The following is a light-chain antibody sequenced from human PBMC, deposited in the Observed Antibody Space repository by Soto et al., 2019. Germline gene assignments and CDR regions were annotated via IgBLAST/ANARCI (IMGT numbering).Light chain of an antibody. Sequence: QSVLTQPRSVSGSPGQSVTISCTGTNSDIGNYIYVSWYQLHPGKAPKLIIYDVTKRPSGVPDRFSGSKSGNTASLTISGLQAEDESEYYCCSYAGFYTLVFGGGTKLTVL. CDR1: NSDIGNYIY. CDR3: CSYAGFYTLV. V-gene: IGLV2-11*01. J-gene: IGLJ3*02. CDR2: DVT.